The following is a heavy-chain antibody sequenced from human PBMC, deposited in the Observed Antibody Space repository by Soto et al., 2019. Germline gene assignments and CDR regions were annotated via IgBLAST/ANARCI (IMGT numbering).Heavy chain of an antibody. CDR3: ARGIYSKVGATIWFDP. J-gene: IGHJ5*02. CDR2: IYTSGST. D-gene: IGHD1-26*01. V-gene: IGHV4-4*07. Sequence: PSETLSLTRTVSGGSINSYYWSWIRQPAGKGLEWIGRIYTSGSTNYNPSLKSRVTMSVDTSKNRFSLKLSSVTAADTAVYYCARGIYSKVGATIWFDPWGQGTLVTVSS. CDR1: GGSINSYY.